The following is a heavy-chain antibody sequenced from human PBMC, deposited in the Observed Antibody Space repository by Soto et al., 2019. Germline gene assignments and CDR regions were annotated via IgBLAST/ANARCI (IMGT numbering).Heavy chain of an antibody. D-gene: IGHD1-26*01. CDR3: AKWGGYYAYYSEMDV. CDR1: GFSFGGYA. V-gene: IGHV3-23*04. Sequence: EVQLVESGGDFVQPGGSLRLSCAGYGFSFGGYAMRWVRQAPGKGLEWMSGVSGGGTSTYYAGSVKGRFTISRDSSVVYLQMNSLRADDTAVYYCAKWGGYYAYYSEMDVWGRGTTVTVSS. J-gene: IGHJ6*02. CDR2: VSGGGTST.